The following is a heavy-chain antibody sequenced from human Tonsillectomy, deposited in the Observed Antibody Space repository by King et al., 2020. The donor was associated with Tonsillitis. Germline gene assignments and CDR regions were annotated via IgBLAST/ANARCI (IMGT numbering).Heavy chain of an antibody. D-gene: IGHD5-24*01. J-gene: IGHJ4*02. Sequence: QLVQSGAEVKKPGASVKVSCKASGYTFTSYYMHWVRQAPGQGLEWMGIINPSGGSTSYAQKFQGRVTMTRDTSTSTVYMELSSLGSEDTAVYYCARSREDGYSSFDYWGQGTLVPVS. CDR2: INPSGGST. V-gene: IGHV1-46*03. CDR3: ARSREDGYSSFDY. CDR1: GYTFTSYY.